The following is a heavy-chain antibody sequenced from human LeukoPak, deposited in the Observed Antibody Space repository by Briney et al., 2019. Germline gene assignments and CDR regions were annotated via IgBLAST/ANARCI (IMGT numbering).Heavy chain of an antibody. CDR3: ARGSSGSYYSGSNWFDP. J-gene: IGHJ5*02. V-gene: IGHV1-69*13. CDR1: GGTFSSYA. CDR2: IIPIFGTA. D-gene: IGHD3-10*01. Sequence: SVKVSCKASGGTFSSYAISWVRQAPGQGLEWMGGIIPIFGTANYTQKFQGRVTITADESTSTAYMELSSLRSEDTAVYYCARGSSGSYYSGSNWFDPWGQGTLVTVSS.